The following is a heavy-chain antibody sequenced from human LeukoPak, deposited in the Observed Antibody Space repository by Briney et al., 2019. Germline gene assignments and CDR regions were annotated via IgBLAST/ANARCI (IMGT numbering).Heavy chain of an antibody. CDR1: GFTFDDYA. V-gene: IGHV3-9*01. D-gene: IGHD6-13*01. Sequence: GGSLRLSCAASGFTFDDYAMHWVRQAPGKGLEWVSGISWNSGSIGYADSVKGRFTISRDNAKNSLYLQMNSLRAEDTALYYCAEDRTQTPGIAAAGTDYWGQGTLVTVSS. CDR2: ISWNSGSI. J-gene: IGHJ4*02. CDR3: AEDRTQTPGIAAAGTDY.